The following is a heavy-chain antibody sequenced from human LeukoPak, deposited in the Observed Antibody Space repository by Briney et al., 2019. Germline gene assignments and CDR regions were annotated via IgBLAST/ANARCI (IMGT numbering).Heavy chain of an antibody. V-gene: IGHV3-7*01. CDR1: GFTFSSYW. Sequence: PGGSLRLSCAASGFTFSSYWMSWVRQAPGKGLEWVANIKQDGSEKYYVDSVKGRFTISRDNAKNSLYLQMNSLRAEDTAVYYCARDGRLLWFGGIYFDYWGKGTTVTVSS. D-gene: IGHD3-10*01. J-gene: IGHJ4*03. CDR3: ARDGRLLWFGGIYFDY. CDR2: IKQDGSEK.